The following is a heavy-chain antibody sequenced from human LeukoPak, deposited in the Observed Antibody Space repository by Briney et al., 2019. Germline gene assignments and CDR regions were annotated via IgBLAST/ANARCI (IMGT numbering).Heavy chain of an antibody. CDR1: GFTFSSYG. V-gene: IGHV3-30*18. CDR2: ISYDGSNK. CDR3: ANAQYCSGGSCSDY. J-gene: IGHJ4*02. Sequence: GRSLRLSCAASGFTFSSYGMHWVRQAPGKGLEWVAVISYDGSNKYYADSVKGRFTISRDNSKNTLYLQMNSLRAEDTAVYYCANAQYCSGGSCSDYWGQGTLVTVSS. D-gene: IGHD2-15*01.